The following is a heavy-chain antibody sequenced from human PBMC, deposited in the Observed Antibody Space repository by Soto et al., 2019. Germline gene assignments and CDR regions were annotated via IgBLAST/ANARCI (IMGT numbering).Heavy chain of an antibody. Sequence: SETLSLTCTVSGGSISSSSYYWGWIRQPPGKGLEWIGSIYYSGSTYYNPSLKSRVTISVDTSKNQFSLKLSSVTAADTAVYYCARDGNYYGSGSKNYYYYYGMDVWGQGTTVTVSS. CDR3: ARDGNYYGSGSKNYYYYYGMDV. V-gene: IGHV4-39*02. CDR2: IYYSGST. CDR1: GGSISSSSYY. D-gene: IGHD3-10*01. J-gene: IGHJ6*02.